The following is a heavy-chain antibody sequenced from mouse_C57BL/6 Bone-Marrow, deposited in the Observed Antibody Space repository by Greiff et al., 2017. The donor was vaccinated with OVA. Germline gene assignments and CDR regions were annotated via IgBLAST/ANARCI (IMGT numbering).Heavy chain of an antibody. CDR3: ARAYYYGSSYWYVDV. D-gene: IGHD1-1*01. V-gene: IGHV5-16*01. CDR2: INYDGSST. Sequence: DVKLVESEGGLVQPGSSMKLSCTASGFTFSDYYMAWVRQVPEKGLEWVANINYDGSSTYYLDSLKSRFIISRDNAKNILYLQMSSLKSEDTATYYCARAYYYGSSYWYVDVWGTGTTVTVSS. CDR1: GFTFSDYY. J-gene: IGHJ1*03.